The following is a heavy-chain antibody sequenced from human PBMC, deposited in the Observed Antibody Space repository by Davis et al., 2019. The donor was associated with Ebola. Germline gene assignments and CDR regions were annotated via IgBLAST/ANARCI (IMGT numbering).Heavy chain of an antibody. V-gene: IGHV3-23*01. CDR2: LGTSADT. J-gene: IGHJ3*02. D-gene: IGHD1-26*01. CDR1: GFMFSSYV. CDR3: AKDTSNIWFDI. Sequence: PGGSLRLSCVASGFMFSSYVMSWVRQAPGKGLEWVSTLGTSADTYYADSVKGRFTISRDNSKNTLYLQMNGLRVEDTAIYYCAKDTSNIWFDIWGQGTNVTVSS.